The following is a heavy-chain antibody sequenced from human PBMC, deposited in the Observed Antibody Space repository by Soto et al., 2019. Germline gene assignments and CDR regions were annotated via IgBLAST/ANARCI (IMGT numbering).Heavy chain of an antibody. J-gene: IGHJ4*02. V-gene: IGHV3-33*06. Sequence: GSLRVSCAASGXTFSSYAMHWVRQAPGKGLEWVAVIWYDGSNKYYADSVKGRFTISRDNSKNTLYLQMNSLRAEDTAVYYCAKDRERDAWYEDYWGQGTLVTVSS. D-gene: IGHD2-15*01. CDR2: IWYDGSNK. CDR3: AKDRERDAWYEDY. CDR1: GXTFSSYA.